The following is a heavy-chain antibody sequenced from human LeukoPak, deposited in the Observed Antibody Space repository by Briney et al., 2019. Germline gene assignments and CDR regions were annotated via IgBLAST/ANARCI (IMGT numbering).Heavy chain of an antibody. D-gene: IGHD2-15*01. V-gene: IGHV4-59*11. J-gene: IGHJ6*03. CDR1: GGSISSHY. CDR2: ISNSGST. Sequence: PSETLSLTCTVSGGSISSHYWTWIRQSPVKGLEWIGDISNSGSTSYNPSLKSRVTISIDTSKNQFSLKLSSVTAADTAVYYCGRAALVGYFSYYYMDVWGKGTTVTVSS. CDR3: GRAALVGYFSYYYMDV.